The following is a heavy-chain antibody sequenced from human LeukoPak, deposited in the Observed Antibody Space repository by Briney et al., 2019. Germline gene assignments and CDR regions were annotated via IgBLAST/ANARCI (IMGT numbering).Heavy chain of an antibody. Sequence: ASLKVSFKAAGCTYTRYYIYWLGQARGRARDWIGWIKPSSRDRNYAQKFQGRVTMTRDTSVRTAYMDLIRLESDDTAVYYCATRGGYFDNWGQGTLVAVSS. CDR3: ATRGGYFDN. V-gene: IGHV1-2*02. J-gene: IGHJ4*02. D-gene: IGHD3-16*01. CDR1: GCTYTRYY. CDR2: IKPSSRDR.